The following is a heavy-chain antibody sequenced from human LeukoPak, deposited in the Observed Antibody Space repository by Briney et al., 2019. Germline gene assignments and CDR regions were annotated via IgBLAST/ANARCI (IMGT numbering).Heavy chain of an antibody. CDR1: GLTFSDYW. V-gene: IGHV3-7*03. J-gene: IGHJ6*04. Sequence: GGSLRLSCAASGLTFSDYWMYWVRQAPGKGLEGVANIKHDGSEKYYVDSVKGRFTISRDNAKNSLYLQMNSLRVEDTAVYYCATDRGLRWGKGTTVTVSS. CDR3: ATDRGLR. CDR2: IKHDGSEK.